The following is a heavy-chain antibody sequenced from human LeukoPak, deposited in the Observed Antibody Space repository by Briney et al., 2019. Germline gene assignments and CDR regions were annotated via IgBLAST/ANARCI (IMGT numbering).Heavy chain of an antibody. Sequence: GGSLRLSCAASGFTFDDFGMSWVRQLPGKGLEWVGRIKSKTDGGTRDYAAPVKGRFTISRHDSKNTLYLQMNSLKTEDTGIYYCTTDYVWGSYEVYWGQGTLVTVSS. J-gene: IGHJ4*02. CDR2: IKSKTDGGTR. V-gene: IGHV3-15*01. CDR1: GFTFDDFG. CDR3: TTDYVWGSYEVY. D-gene: IGHD3-16*01.